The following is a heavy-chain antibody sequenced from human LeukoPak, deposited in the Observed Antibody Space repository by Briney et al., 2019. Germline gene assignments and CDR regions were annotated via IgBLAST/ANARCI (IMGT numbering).Heavy chain of an antibody. J-gene: IGHJ4*02. Sequence: PGESLKISCKGSGYIFTNYWIGWVRQMPGKGLEWMGIIYGGDSETRYSPSFQGQVTISLDKSITTAYLQRSSLKASDTAMYYCARRVLAAVGYYFDSWGQGTLVTVSS. CDR2: IYGGDSET. CDR3: ARRVLAAVGYYFDS. V-gene: IGHV5-51*01. CDR1: GYIFTNYW. D-gene: IGHD6-13*01.